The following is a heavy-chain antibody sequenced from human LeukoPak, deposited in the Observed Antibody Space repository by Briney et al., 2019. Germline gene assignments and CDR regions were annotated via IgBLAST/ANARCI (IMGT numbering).Heavy chain of an antibody. V-gene: IGHV4-59*12. CDR2: IYYSGSA. CDR3: ARDSSSWYWFDP. D-gene: IGHD6-13*01. Sequence: PSETLSLTCTVSGGSISSYYWSWIRQPPGKRLEWIGYIYYSGSAIYNPSLKSRVTISVDTSKNQFSLKLSSVTAADTAVYYCARDSSSWYWFDPWGQGTLVTVSS. CDR1: GGSISSYY. J-gene: IGHJ5*02.